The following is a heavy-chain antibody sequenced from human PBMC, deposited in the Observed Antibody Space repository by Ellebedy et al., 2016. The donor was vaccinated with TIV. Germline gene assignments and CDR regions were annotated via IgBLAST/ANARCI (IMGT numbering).Heavy chain of an antibody. CDR3: AKSHPTVVTRQYFDY. J-gene: IGHJ4*02. Sequence: GESLKISXAASGFTFSSYAMSWVRQAPGKGLEWVSAISGSGGSTYYADSVKGRFTISRDNSKNTLYLQMNSLRAEDTAVYYCAKSHPTVVTRQYFDYWGQGTLVTVSS. D-gene: IGHD4-23*01. CDR2: ISGSGGST. CDR1: GFTFSSYA. V-gene: IGHV3-23*01.